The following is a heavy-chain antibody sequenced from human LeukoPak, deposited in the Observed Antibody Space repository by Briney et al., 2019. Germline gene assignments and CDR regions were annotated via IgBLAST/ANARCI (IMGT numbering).Heavy chain of an antibody. Sequence: GESLKISCKGAGYSFTSYWIGWVRQLPGKGLEWMGIIYPGDSDTRYSPSFQGQVTMSADKSITTAYLQWSSLKASDTAIYYCARRNNDNSGYYLFDYWGQGTLVTVSS. D-gene: IGHD3-22*01. V-gene: IGHV5-51*01. CDR2: IYPGDSDT. CDR3: ARRNNDNSGYYLFDY. J-gene: IGHJ4*02. CDR1: GYSFTSYW.